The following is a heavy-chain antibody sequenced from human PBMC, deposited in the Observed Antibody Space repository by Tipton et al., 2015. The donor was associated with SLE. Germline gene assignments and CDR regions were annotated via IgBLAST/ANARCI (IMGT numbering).Heavy chain of an antibody. CDR1: GGSFSGYY. D-gene: IGHD3-22*01. J-gene: IGHJ4*02. CDR3: ARTSSDSYWGDYFDY. CDR2: INHSGDT. Sequence: GLVKPSETLSLTCVVYGGSFSGYYWNWIRQPPGKGLEWIGEINHSGDTNYNPSLKSRVTISLDASKNQFSLKLNSVTAADTAVYFCARTSSDSYWGDYFDYWGQGTLVTVSS. V-gene: IGHV4-34*01.